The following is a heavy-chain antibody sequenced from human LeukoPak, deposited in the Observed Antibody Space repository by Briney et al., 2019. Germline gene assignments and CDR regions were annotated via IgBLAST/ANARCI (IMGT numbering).Heavy chain of an antibody. J-gene: IGHJ4*02. D-gene: IGHD6-19*01. CDR1: GFTFSSCA. V-gene: IGHV3-64D*09. CDR2: INDHGDTT. Sequence: PGGSLRLSCSASGFTFSSCAMHWVRQAPGMGLEYVSGINDHGDTTHYGDSVRGRVTISRDDSKNTVHLQTSSLRAEDTAVYYCVKDLSGWYSFDYWGQGTLVTVSS. CDR3: VKDLSGWYSFDY.